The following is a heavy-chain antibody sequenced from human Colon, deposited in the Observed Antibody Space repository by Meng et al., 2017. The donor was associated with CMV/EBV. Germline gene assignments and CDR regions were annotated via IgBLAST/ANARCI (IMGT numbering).Heavy chain of an antibody. D-gene: IGHD6-13*01. CDR3: ALRGSAAGTFQY. V-gene: IGHV4-59*01. Sequence: QVQLHVPGPVLANPSAALALTCTVSGGSISGCCWRWIRQPPGKGLEWIGYMYYSDANYNRSLESRVIISGDTSKNQFSLRFNSVTAADTAVYYCALRGSAAGTFQYWGQGTLVTVSS. CDR2: MYYSDA. J-gene: IGHJ1*01. CDR1: GGSISGCC.